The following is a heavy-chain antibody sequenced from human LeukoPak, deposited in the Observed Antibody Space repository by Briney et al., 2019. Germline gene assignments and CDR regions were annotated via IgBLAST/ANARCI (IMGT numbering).Heavy chain of an antibody. V-gene: IGHV4-34*01. CDR2: INHSGST. CDR1: GGSFSGYY. Sequence: PSETLSLTCAVYGGSFSGYYWSWIRQPPGKGLEWIGEINHSGSTNYNPSLKSRVTISVDTSKNQFSLKLSSVTAADTAVYYCARDIGDPDYWGQGTLVTVSS. CDR3: ARDIGDPDY. D-gene: IGHD2-15*01. J-gene: IGHJ4*02.